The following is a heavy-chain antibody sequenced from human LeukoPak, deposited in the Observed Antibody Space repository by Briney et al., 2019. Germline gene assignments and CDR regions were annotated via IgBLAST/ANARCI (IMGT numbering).Heavy chain of an antibody. V-gene: IGHV4-30-2*01. CDR2: IYHSGST. CDR3: ARSIFVSGWYKDGAFDI. D-gene: IGHD6-19*01. Sequence: PSETLSLTCAVSGGSISSGGYSWSWIRQPPGKGLEWIGYIYHSGSTYYNPSLKSRVTISVDRSKNQFSLKLSSVTAADTAVYYCARSIFVSGWYKDGAFDIWGQGTMVTVSS. J-gene: IGHJ3*02. CDR1: GGSISSGGYS.